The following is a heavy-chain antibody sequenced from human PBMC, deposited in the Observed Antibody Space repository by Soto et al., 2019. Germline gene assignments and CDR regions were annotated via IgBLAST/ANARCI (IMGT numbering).Heavy chain of an antibody. D-gene: IGHD3-10*01. CDR3: ARRPLVRGIIPYYFDS. J-gene: IGHJ4*02. CDR2: IYYSGSA. Sequence: QLQLQESGPGLVKPSETLSLTCTVSGGSINNSSFYLGWVRQPPGKRLEWIGSIYYSGSAYYNPSLKSRLTISVDTSKNQISLNLSSVTAADTAVYFCARRPLVRGIIPYYFDSWGQGTLVTVSS. V-gene: IGHV4-39*01. CDR1: GGSINNSSFY.